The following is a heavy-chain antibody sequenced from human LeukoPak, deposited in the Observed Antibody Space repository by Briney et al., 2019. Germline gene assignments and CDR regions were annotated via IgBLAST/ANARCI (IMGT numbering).Heavy chain of an antibody. J-gene: IGHJ4*02. CDR1: GYTFTGYY. CDR2: INPNSGGT. Sequence: ASVKVSCKASGYTFTGYYMHWVRQAPGQGLEWMGWINPNSGGTNYAQKFQGRVTMTRDTSISTAYMELSRLRSDDTAVYYCARDSFSGWSVDYWGQGTLVTVSS. V-gene: IGHV1-2*02. D-gene: IGHD6-13*01. CDR3: ARDSFSGWSVDY.